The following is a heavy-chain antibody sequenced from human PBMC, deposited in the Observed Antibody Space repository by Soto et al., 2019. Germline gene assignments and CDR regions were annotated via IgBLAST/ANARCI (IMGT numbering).Heavy chain of an antibody. V-gene: IGHV4-4*02. CDR2: IYHTGIT. J-gene: IGHJ5*02. D-gene: IGHD2-2*01. CDR1: GDSISSSHW. CDR3: ARVRGNQLLGWFDP. Sequence: SEILSLTCVVSGDSISSSHWWSWVRQSPGKGLEWIGEIYHTGITNYNPSLKSRVTISVDTSRNQFSLRLSSVTAADTAVYYCARVRGNQLLGWFDPWGQGTLVTVSS.